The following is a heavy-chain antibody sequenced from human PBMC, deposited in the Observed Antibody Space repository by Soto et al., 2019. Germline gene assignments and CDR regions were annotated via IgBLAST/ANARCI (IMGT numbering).Heavy chain of an antibody. V-gene: IGHV3-13*04. D-gene: IGHD1-1*01. CDR3: AREGHTRGSSDY. J-gene: IGHJ4*02. CDR2: IGTAGDT. CDR1: GFTFSSYD. Sequence: GVSLRLSCAASGFTFSSYDMHWVRQATGKGLEWVSAIGTAGDTYYPGSVKGRVTISRENAKNSLYLQMNRLRAGDTAVYYCAREGHTRGSSDYWGQGTLVTVSS.